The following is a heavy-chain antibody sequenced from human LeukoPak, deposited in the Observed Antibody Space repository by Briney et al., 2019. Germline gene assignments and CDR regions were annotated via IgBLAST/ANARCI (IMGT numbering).Heavy chain of an antibody. Sequence: HPGRSLRLSCAASGFTFSGYGMHWVRQAPGKGLEWVAFIRYDGSIKYYTDSVKGRFTISRDNSKNTLYLQMNSLRVEDTAVYYCAKGCSTTSCPYYFDYWGQGTLVTVSS. CDR2: IRYDGSIK. J-gene: IGHJ4*02. V-gene: IGHV3-30*02. CDR1: GFTFSGYG. D-gene: IGHD2-2*01. CDR3: AKGCSTTSCPYYFDY.